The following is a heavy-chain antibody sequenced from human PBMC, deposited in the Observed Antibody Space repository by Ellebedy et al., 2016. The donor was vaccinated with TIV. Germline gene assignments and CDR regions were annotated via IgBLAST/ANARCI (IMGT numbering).Heavy chain of an antibody. V-gene: IGHV3-53*04. CDR2: IDDVNTS. J-gene: IGHJ4*02. CDR1: GISVTTNF. CDR3: ARPNSARFAWAFDS. D-gene: IGHD3-10*02. Sequence: GESLKISCEVSGISVTTNFLSWVRQAPGKGLEWVALIDDVNTSYYADSVKGRFTISRHNDKRTLFLEMNSLSPDDTALYFCARPNSARFAWAFDSWGQGTLVTVSS.